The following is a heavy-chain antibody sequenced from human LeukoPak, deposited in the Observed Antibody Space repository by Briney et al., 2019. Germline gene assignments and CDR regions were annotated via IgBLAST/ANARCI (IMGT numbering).Heavy chain of an antibody. CDR3: ARGPDIVVVPAAWGVDP. D-gene: IGHD2-2*01. CDR2: INHSGST. J-gene: IGHJ5*02. CDR1: GGSFSGYY. Sequence: SETLSLTCAVYGGSFSGYYWSWIRQPPGKGLEWIGEINHSGSTNYNPSLKSRVTISVDTSKNQFSLKLSPVTAADTAVYYYARGPDIVVVPAAWGVDPWGQGILVTVSS. V-gene: IGHV4-34*01.